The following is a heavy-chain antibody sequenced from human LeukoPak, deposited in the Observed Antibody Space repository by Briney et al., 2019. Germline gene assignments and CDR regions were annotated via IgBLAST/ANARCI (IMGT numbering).Heavy chain of an antibody. CDR3: AKGGYYYESSGYIKGAFDI. J-gene: IGHJ3*02. V-gene: IGHV1-24*01. Sequence: ASVKVSCKVSGYTLTELSMHWVRQAPGKGLEWMGGFDPEDGETIYAQKFQGRVTMTEDTSTDTAYMELSSLRVEDTAIYYCAKGGYYYESSGYIKGAFDIWGQGTMVTVSS. CDR1: GYTLTELS. CDR2: FDPEDGET. D-gene: IGHD3-22*01.